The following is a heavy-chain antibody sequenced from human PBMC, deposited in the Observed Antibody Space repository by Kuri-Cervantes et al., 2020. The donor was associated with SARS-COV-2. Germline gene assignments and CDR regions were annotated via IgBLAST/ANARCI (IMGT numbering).Heavy chain of an antibody. D-gene: IGHD3-22*01. CDR1: GFTFSSYS. CDR2: ISSSSYI. J-gene: IGHJ4*02. Sequence: GESLKISCAASGFTFSSYSMNWVRQAPGKGLEWVSSISSSSYIYYADSVKGRFTISRDNAKNSLYLQMNSLRAEDTAVYYCARDLYYDSSGYYWGQGTLVTVSS. V-gene: IGHV3-21*01. CDR3: ARDLYYDSSGYY.